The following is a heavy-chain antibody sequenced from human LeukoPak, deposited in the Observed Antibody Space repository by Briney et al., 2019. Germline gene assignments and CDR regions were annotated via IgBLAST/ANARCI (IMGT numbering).Heavy chain of an antibody. D-gene: IGHD2-2*01. Sequence: GGSLRLSCAASTFTFSSYAMSWARQAPGKGLEWVSAISDSGGNTYYADSVEGRFTISRDNSKNTLYLQMNSLRAEDTAVYYCAKDLLSTYYYYYGMDVWGQGTTVTVSS. CDR1: TFTFSSYA. J-gene: IGHJ6*02. CDR3: AKDLLSTYYYYYGMDV. V-gene: IGHV3-23*01. CDR2: ISDSGGNT.